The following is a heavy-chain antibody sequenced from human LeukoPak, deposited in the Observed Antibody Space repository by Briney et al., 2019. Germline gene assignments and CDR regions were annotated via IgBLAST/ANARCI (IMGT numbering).Heavy chain of an antibody. V-gene: IGHV1-46*01. CDR2: INPSGGST. CDR3: ARVLERRFDY. J-gene: IGHJ4*02. CDR1: GYTFTSYY. Sequence: ASVTVSCKASGYTFTSYYMHWVRQAPGQGLEWMGIINPSGGSTIYAQKFQGRVTMTRDTSTSTVYMELSILRSEDTAVYYCARVLERRFDYWGQGTLVTVSS. D-gene: IGHD3-3*01.